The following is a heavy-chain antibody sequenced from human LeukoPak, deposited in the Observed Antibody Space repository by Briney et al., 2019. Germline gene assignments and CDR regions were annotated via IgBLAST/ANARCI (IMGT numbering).Heavy chain of an antibody. Sequence: SETLSLTCTVSGGSISSSSYYWGWIRQPPGKGLEWIGSIYYSGSTYYNPSLKSRVTISVDTSKNQFSLKLSSVTAADTAVYYCARPLDTAMVLDSFDIWGQGTMVTVSS. CDR1: GGSISSSSYY. CDR2: IYYSGST. V-gene: IGHV4-39*01. D-gene: IGHD5-18*01. CDR3: ARPLDTAMVLDSFDI. J-gene: IGHJ3*02.